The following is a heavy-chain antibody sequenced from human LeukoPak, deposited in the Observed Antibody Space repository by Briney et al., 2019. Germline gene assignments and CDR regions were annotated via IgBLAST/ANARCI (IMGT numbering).Heavy chain of an antibody. CDR2: ISSSGDTT. CDR1: GFTFSGST. CDR3: VKDWQLVF. J-gene: IGHJ4*02. D-gene: IGHD6-6*01. V-gene: IGHV3-64D*09. Sequence: GGSLRLSCSASGFTFSGSTMRWVRQAPGKGLEFVSAISSSGDTTYYADSVKGRFTISRDSSKNTLHLQMSSLRVGDTAVYYCVKDWQLVFWGQGTLVTVSS.